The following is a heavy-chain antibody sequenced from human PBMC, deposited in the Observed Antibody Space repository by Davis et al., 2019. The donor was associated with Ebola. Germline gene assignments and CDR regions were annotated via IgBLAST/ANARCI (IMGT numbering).Heavy chain of an antibody. CDR2: INPSGGST. D-gene: IGHD1-26*01. Sequence: AASVKVSCKASGYTFTSYYMHWVRQAPGQGLEWMGIINPSGGSTSYAQKFQGRLTLTEDTSTDTAYMELSSLRSEDTAVYYCSVGGQDGGFDYWGQGTLVPVSS. J-gene: IGHJ4*02. CDR1: GYTFTSYY. CDR3: SVGGQDGGFDY. V-gene: IGHV1-46*01.